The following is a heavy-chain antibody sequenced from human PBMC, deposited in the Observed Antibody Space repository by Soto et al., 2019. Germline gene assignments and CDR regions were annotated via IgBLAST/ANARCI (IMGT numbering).Heavy chain of an antibody. CDR2: IVVGSGNT. CDR1: GFTFTSSA. Sequence: QMQLVQSGPEVKKPGTSVKVSCKASGFTFTSSAMQWVRQARGQRLEWIGWIVVGSGNTNYAQKFQERVTITRDMSTSTAYMELSSLRSEDTAVYYCAAELVVGEGFYYYGMDVWGQGTTVTVSS. D-gene: IGHD3-22*01. CDR3: AAELVVGEGFYYYGMDV. J-gene: IGHJ6*02. V-gene: IGHV1-58*02.